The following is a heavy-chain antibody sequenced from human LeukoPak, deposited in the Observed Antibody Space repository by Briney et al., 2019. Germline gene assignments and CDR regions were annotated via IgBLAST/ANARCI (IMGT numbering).Heavy chain of an antibody. CDR2: IYYSGST. CDR3: AVSSGWYYFDY. V-gene: IGHV4-39*07. Sequence: SETLSLTRTVSGGSISSSSYYWGWIRQPPGKGLEWIGSIYYSGSTYYNPSLKSRVTISVDTSKNQFSLKLSSVTAADTAVYYCAVSSGWYYFDYWGQGTLVTVSS. CDR1: GGSISSSSYY. D-gene: IGHD6-19*01. J-gene: IGHJ4*02.